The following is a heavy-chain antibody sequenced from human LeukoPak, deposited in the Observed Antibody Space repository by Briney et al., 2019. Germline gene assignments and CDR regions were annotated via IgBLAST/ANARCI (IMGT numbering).Heavy chain of an antibody. D-gene: IGHD3-16*01. Sequence: ASVKVSCKASGYTFSSYGISWVRQAPGQGLEWMGWISAYNGNTNYAQKLQGRVTMTTDTSTSTAYMELRSLRSDDTAVYYCARTSHESVLYWSDPWGQGTLVTVSS. CDR1: GYTFSSYG. CDR3: ARTSHESVLYWSDP. CDR2: ISAYNGNT. J-gene: IGHJ5*02. V-gene: IGHV1-18*01.